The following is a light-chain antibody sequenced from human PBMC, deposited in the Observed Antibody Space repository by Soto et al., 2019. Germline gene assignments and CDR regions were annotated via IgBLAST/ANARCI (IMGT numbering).Light chain of an antibody. V-gene: IGKV1-5*01. Sequence: QMTQSPSTLSASVGDRVTISCRASQDIYTYVAWYRRKSGRSPELLISGASTLESGVPPRFIGSGSGSEFTLTISSLQSEDFAVYYCQQYNNWTPSTFGQRTRLEI. CDR3: QQYNNWTPST. CDR1: QDIYTY. CDR2: GAS. J-gene: IGKJ5*01.